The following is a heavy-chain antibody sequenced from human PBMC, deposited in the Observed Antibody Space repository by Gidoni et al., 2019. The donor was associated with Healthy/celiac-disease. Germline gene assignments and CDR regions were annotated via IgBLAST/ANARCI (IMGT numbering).Heavy chain of an antibody. D-gene: IGHD1-26*01. J-gene: IGHJ4*02. Sequence: EVQLVESGGAVVQPGGSLRLSCSASGFTFDDYTMHWFRQAPGKGLEWISLISWDGTSTDYADSVNGRFTISRDNSKNSLYLQINSLRTEDTALYYCAKGRLGATAYFDYWGQGTLVTVSS. CDR2: ISWDGTST. CDR3: AKGRLGATAYFDY. CDR1: GFTFDDYT. V-gene: IGHV3-43*01.